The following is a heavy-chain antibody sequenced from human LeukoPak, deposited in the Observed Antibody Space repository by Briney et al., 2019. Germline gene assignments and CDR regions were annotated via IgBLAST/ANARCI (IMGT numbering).Heavy chain of an antibody. CDR2: IIPIFGTA. CDR3: ATTFLDYSNSPYYYYYGMDV. V-gene: IGHV1-69*13. J-gene: IGHJ6*02. Sequence: GASVKVSCKASGYTFTSHGLSWARQAPGQGLEWMGGIIPIFGTANYAQKFQGRVTITADESTSTAYMELSSLRSEDTAVYYCATTFLDYSNSPYYYYYGMDVWGQGTTVTVSS. D-gene: IGHD4-11*01. CDR1: GYTFTSHG.